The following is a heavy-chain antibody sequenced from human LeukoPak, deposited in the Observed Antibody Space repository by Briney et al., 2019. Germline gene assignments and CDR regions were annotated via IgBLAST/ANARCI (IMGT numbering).Heavy chain of an antibody. V-gene: IGHV3-23*01. J-gene: IGHJ4*02. D-gene: IGHD1-26*01. CDR1: GFTLSSYA. CDR3: ARERGRGRDSPWFDY. CDR2: ISGSADNT. Sequence: GGSLRLSCTASGFTLSSYAMSWVRQAPGEGLEWVSTISGSADNTNYAEAVKGRFTISRDNSKNTLDLQMTGLRATDTAVYYCARERGRGRDSPWFDYWGQGTLVTVSS.